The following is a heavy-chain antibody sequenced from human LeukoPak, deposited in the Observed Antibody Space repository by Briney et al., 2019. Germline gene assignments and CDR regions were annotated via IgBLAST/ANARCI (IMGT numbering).Heavy chain of an antibody. CDR3: ANQRYSSSWYAPHYYYYYGMGV. V-gene: IGHV3-30*18. CDR2: ISYDGSNK. D-gene: IGHD6-13*01. Sequence: GGSLRLSCAASGFTFSSYGMHWVRQAPGKGLEWVAVISYDGSNKYYADSVKGRFTISRDNSKNTLYLQMNSLRAEDTAVYYCANQRYSSSWYAPHYYYYYGMGVWGQGTTVTVSS. J-gene: IGHJ6*02. CDR1: GFTFSSYG.